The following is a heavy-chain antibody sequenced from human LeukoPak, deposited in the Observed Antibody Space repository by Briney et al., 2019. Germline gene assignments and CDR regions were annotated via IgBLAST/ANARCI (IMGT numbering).Heavy chain of an antibody. D-gene: IGHD4-4*01. CDR1: GFTFSAYD. CDR3: AYSNSFDY. V-gene: IGHV3-48*01. Sequence: GGSLRLSCAASGFTFSAYDMNWVRQAPGKGLEWVSYISRSNNVYYADSVKGRFTISRDNAKNSLYLQMNSLRAEDTAVYYCAYSNSFDYWGQGTLATVSS. CDR2: ISRSNNV. J-gene: IGHJ4*02.